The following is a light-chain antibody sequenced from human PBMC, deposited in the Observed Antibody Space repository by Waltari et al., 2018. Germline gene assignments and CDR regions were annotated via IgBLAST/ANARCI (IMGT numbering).Light chain of an antibody. CDR2: DTS. V-gene: IGKV1-33*01. J-gene: IGKJ4*01. CDR1: QYVNKY. Sequence: DVQLTQSPSSLSASVGDSVTITCRASQYVNKYLNWYQHRPGDAPKLLIYDTSNLQAGVPSRFSGSGHGTDFSFTISSLQPEDIGTYYCQQYHHLPLTFAGGTKVAVK. CDR3: QQYHHLPLT.